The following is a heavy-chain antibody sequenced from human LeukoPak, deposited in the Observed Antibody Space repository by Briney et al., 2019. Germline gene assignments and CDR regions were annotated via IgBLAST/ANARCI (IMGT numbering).Heavy chain of an antibody. J-gene: IGHJ6*02. D-gene: IGHD6-13*01. CDR3: ARDQSSSWSNGMDV. Sequence: GGSLRLSCAASGFTFSSYSMNWVRQAPGKGLEWVSSISSSSSTIYYADSVKGRFTISRDNAKNSLYLQMNSLRAEDTAVYYCARDQSSSWSNGMDVWGQGTTVTVSS. CDR2: ISSSSSTI. V-gene: IGHV3-48*04. CDR1: GFTFSSYS.